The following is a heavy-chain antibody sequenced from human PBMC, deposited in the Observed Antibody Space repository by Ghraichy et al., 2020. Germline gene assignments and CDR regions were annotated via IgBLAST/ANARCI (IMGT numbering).Heavy chain of an antibody. Sequence: GGSLRLSCEASGFTFSAHWMHWFRQVPGKEPMWVSHIDVGGNTKNYADSVKGRFTISRDNAKNTLYLQMDSLRVEDTAVYYCARDLTWNQADYWGQGALVTVSS. CDR3: ARDLTWNQADY. D-gene: IGHD1-14*01. J-gene: IGHJ4*02. V-gene: IGHV3-74*01. CDR2: IDVGGNTK. CDR1: GFTFSAHW.